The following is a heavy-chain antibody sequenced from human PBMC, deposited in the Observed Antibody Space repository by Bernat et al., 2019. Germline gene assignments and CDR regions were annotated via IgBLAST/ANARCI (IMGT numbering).Heavy chain of an antibody. J-gene: IGHJ4*02. D-gene: IGHD3-10*01. CDR3: AKGSGYYGSGSFNFDY. CDR1: GFTFSSYA. Sequence: EVQLLESGGGLVQPGGSLRLSCAASGFTFSSYAMSWVRQAPGKGLEWVSAISGSGGTTYYAESVKGRFTISRDNSKNTLYLQMNSLRAEDTAVYYCAKGSGYYGSGSFNFDYWGQGTLVTVSS. V-gene: IGHV3-23*01. CDR2: ISGSGGTT.